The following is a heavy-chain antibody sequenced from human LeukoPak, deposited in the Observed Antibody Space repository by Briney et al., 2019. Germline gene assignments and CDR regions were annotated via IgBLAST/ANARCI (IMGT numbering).Heavy chain of an antibody. CDR3: ARESRWCFDY. J-gene: IGHJ4*02. V-gene: IGHV3-74*01. CDR2: INSDGSVT. CDR1: GFTFRRNW. D-gene: IGHD2-8*02. Sequence: GGSLRLSCAASGFTFRRNWMHWVRQAPGKGLVWVSRINSDGSVTDYADSVKGRFTISRDNGKKTLYLHMDSLRAEDTAVYYCARESRWCFDYWGQGTQVTVSS.